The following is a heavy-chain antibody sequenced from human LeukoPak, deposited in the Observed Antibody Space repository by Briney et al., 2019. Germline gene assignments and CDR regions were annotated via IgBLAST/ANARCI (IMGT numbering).Heavy chain of an antibody. CDR3: AKISSSVPKIAVAGTDFDY. V-gene: IGHV3-23*01. J-gene: IGHJ4*02. CDR2: ISGSGGST. D-gene: IGHD6-19*01. Sequence: GGSLRLSCAASGFTFSSYAMSWVRQAPGKGLEWVSAISGSGGSTYYADSVKGRFTISRDNSKNTLYLQMNSLRAEDTAVYYCAKISSSVPKIAVAGTDFDYWGQGTLVTVSS. CDR1: GFTFSSYA.